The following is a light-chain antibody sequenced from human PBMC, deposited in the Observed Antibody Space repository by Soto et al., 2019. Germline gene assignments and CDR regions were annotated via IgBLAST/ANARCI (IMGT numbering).Light chain of an antibody. V-gene: IGKV1-39*01. CDR2: AAS. Sequence: DIPMTQSPSSLSASVGDRVTITCRTSQSISTYLNWYQQNPGTAPKLLISAASTLQSGVPSRFSGGGFGTEFTLTISSLQPEDFATYYCQQSYTTPPTFGQGTKVEI. CDR1: QSISTY. CDR3: QQSYTTPPT. J-gene: IGKJ1*01.